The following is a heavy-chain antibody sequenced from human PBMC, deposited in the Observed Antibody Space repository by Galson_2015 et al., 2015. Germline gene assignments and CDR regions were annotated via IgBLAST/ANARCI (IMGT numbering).Heavy chain of an antibody. V-gene: IGHV3-21*01. Sequence: SLRLSCAASEFTFSSYYMSWVRQAPGKGLEWVSSISSTTTYIYYADSVTGRFTISRDNAKNSLYLHMNSLGAEDTAVYYCARQILDYDFWSGYYPTNFDYWGQGTLVTVSS. CDR3: ARQILDYDFWSGYYPTNFDY. CDR1: EFTFSSYY. J-gene: IGHJ4*02. D-gene: IGHD3-3*01. CDR2: ISSTTTYI.